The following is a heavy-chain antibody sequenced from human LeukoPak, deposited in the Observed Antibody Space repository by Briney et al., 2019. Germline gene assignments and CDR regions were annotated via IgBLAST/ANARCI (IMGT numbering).Heavy chain of an antibody. Sequence: ASVKVSCKASGGTFSSYAMHWVRQAPGQRLEWMGWINAGNGNTKYSQKFQGRVTITRDTSASTAYMELSSLRSEDTAVYYCARELSSGVYYGMDVWGQGTTVTVSS. CDR3: ARELSSGVYYGMDV. J-gene: IGHJ6*02. CDR2: INAGNGNT. V-gene: IGHV1-3*01. CDR1: GGTFSSYA. D-gene: IGHD2-8*01.